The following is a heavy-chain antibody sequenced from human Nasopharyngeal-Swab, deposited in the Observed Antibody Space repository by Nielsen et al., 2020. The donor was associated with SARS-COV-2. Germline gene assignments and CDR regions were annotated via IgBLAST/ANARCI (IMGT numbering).Heavy chain of an antibody. CDR1: GYTFTSYG. CDR3: AREGITYYYGSGSYYSDY. J-gene: IGHJ4*02. Sequence: ASVKVSCKASGYTFTSYGISWVRQAPGQGLEWMGWISAYNGNTNYAQKLQGRATMTTDTSTSTAYMELRSLRSDDTAVYYCAREGITYYYGSGSYYSDYWGQGTLVTVSS. V-gene: IGHV1-18*01. CDR2: ISAYNGNT. D-gene: IGHD3-10*01.